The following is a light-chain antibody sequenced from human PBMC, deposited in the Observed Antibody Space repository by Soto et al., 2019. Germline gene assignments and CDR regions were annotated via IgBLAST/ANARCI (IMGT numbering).Light chain of an antibody. CDR2: VAS. CDR1: QSIRSY. CDR3: QQSSSTPQT. V-gene: IGKV1-39*01. J-gene: IGKJ4*01. Sequence: DIQMTQSPSSLSASVGDRVTITCRASQSIRSYLSWYQQKPGKAPKLLINVASTLQSGVPSRFSGSGSGTDFTLAISSLQPEDFATYYCQQSSSTPQTFCGGTRVEIK.